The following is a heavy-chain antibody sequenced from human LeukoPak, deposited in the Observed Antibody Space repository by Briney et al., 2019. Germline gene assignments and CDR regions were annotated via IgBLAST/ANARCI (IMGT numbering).Heavy chain of an antibody. D-gene: IGHD1-1*01. Sequence: ASVKVSCKASGYTFSVYYIHWVRQAPGQGLEWRGWINPNNGATNYAQKFQGGVTMTRDTSITTFDMEVSSLTSDDTAVFYCARYNWNDVVSALDSWGQGTLVTVSS. V-gene: IGHV1-2*02. J-gene: IGHJ4*02. CDR1: GYTFSVYY. CDR2: INPNNGAT. CDR3: ARYNWNDVVSALDS.